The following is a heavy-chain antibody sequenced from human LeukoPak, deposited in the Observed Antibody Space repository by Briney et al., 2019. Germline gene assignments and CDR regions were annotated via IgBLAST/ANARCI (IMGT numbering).Heavy chain of an antibody. V-gene: IGHV3-30*02. CDR1: GFTFCSYG. Sequence: GGSLRLSCEASGFTFCSYGMHLVRQAPGEGLEWVAFIRFDGGKKYYADSVKGRFTISRDNSKNSLFLQTNSLRAEDTAVYYCAKDLGGSYSDFDYWGQGTPVTVSS. J-gene: IGHJ4*02. CDR3: AKDLGGSYSDFDY. D-gene: IGHD1-26*01. CDR2: IRFDGGKK.